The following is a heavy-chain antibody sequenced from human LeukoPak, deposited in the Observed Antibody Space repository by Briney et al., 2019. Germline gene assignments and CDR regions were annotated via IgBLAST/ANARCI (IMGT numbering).Heavy chain of an antibody. CDR1: GYTFTIYG. J-gene: IGHJ6*02. D-gene: IGHD2-15*01. V-gene: IGHV1-18*01. CDR2: ISAYNGNT. CDR3: AREKKVVGSDYYYGMDV. Sequence: ASGKVSCNASGYTFTIYGISWVRQAPGQGLEWRGWISAYNGNTNYAQKLQGRVTMTTDTSTSTAYMELRSLRSDDTAVYYCAREKKVVGSDYYYGMDVGGQGTTVTVSS.